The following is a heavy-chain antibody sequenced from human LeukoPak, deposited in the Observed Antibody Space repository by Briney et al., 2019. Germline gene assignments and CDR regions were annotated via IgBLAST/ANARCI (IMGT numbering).Heavy chain of an antibody. CDR3: ARDGYYDSSGYPY. Sequence: GSLRLSCAASGFTVSSKYMSWVRQAPGKGLEWVSVIYSGGSTYYADSVKGRFTISRDNSKNTLYLQMNSLRAEDTAAYYCARDGYYDSSGYPYWGQGTLVTVSS. CDR2: IYSGGST. V-gene: IGHV3-53*01. CDR1: GFTVSSKY. D-gene: IGHD3-22*01. J-gene: IGHJ4*02.